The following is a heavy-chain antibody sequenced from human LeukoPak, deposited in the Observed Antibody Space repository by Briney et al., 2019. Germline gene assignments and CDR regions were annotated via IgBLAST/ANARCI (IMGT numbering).Heavy chain of an antibody. CDR1: GGTFSSYT. J-gene: IGHJ6*02. CDR2: IIPILGIA. D-gene: IGHD6-13*01. CDR3: ASALVSISSSPLRDV. Sequence: ASVKVSFKASGGTFSSYTISWVRQAPGQGREWMGRIIPILGIANYAQKFQGRVTITADKSTSTAYMELSSLRSEDTAVYYCASALVSISSSPLRDVWGQGTTVTVSS. V-gene: IGHV1-69*02.